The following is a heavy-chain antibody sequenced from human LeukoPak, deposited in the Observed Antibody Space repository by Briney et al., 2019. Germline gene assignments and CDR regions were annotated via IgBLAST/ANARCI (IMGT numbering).Heavy chain of an antibody. D-gene: IGHD3-10*01. V-gene: IGHV1-18*01. CDR2: ISPYNGNT. J-gene: IGHJ6*03. Sequence: ASENVSCKASAYSFTAYGVRWVRQAPVQGLEWMGWISPYNGNTIYAQKLQGRVTVTTDTSTSTAYMELRSLRSDDTAIYYCARDARGATYYYYYMDVWGKGTTVTVSS. CDR1: AYSFTAYG. CDR3: ARDARGATYYYYYMDV.